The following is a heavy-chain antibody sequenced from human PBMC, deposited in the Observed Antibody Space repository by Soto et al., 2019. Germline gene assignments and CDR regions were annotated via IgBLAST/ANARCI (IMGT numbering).Heavy chain of an antibody. CDR3: ATSSDYGDSGTYYFDF. Sequence: SETLSLTCAVYGGSFSGYYWSWIRQPPGKGLEWIGEINHSGSTNYNPSLKSRVTISVDTSKNQFSLKLSSVTAADTAVYYCATSSDYGDSGTYYFDFWGPGALVTVSS. CDR1: GGSFSGYY. J-gene: IGHJ4*02. D-gene: IGHD4-17*01. V-gene: IGHV4-34*01. CDR2: INHSGST.